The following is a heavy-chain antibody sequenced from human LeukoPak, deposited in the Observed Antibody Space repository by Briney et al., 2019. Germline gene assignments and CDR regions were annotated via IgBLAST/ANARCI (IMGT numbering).Heavy chain of an antibody. J-gene: IGHJ4*02. CDR1: GGSFSGYY. D-gene: IGHD3-10*01. V-gene: IGHV4-34*01. Sequence: MTSETLSLTCAVYGGSFSGYYWSWIRQSPGKGLEWIGEINHSGDTNHNPSLKSRVTISVDTSKNQFSLKLSSVTAADTAMYYCARECYNGSGIYCYWGQGTLVTVSS. CDR2: INHSGDT. CDR3: ARECYNGSGIYCY.